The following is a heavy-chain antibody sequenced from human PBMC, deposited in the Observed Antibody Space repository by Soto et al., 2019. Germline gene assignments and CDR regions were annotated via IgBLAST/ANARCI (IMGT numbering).Heavy chain of an antibody. CDR2: SNQSGST. CDR3: ARGLVYYGVRIDY. D-gene: IGHD3-10*01. J-gene: IGHJ4*02. CDR1: GGSFSGYY. V-gene: IGHV4-34*01. Sequence: QVQLQQWGAGLLKPSETLSLTCAVYGGSFSGYYWSWIRQPPGKGLEWIGESNQSGSTNYNPYLKSRVTMSVDTSKNQFSLKLSSVTAADTAVYYCARGLVYYGVRIDYWGQGTLVTVSS.